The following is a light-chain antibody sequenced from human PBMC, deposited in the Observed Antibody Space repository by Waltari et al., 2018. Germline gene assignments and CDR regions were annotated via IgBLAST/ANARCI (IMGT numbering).Light chain of an antibody. J-gene: IGLJ2*01. CDR3: QAWDSTTVV. V-gene: IGLV3-1*01. Sequence: SYELIQPPSVSVSPGQTASITCSGDKLGDKYACWYQQRPGQSPVLVIYHDSKRPSGIPGRFPGSNSGNTATLTISGTQAMDEADYYCQAWDSTTVVFGGGTKLTVL. CDR1: KLGDKY. CDR2: HDS.